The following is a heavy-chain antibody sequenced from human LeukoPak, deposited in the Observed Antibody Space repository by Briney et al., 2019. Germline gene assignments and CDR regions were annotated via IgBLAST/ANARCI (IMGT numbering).Heavy chain of an antibody. CDR3: VRDRDRDPYYFDY. CDR2: IYSNGNT. CDR1: GFTFSSYT. V-gene: IGHV3-53*01. Sequence: GRSLRLSCAASGFTFSSYTMHWVRQAPGKGLEWVSVIYSNGNTYYADSVKGRFTISRDNSKNTLYLQMNSLRLEDTAVYYCVRDRDRDPYYFDYWGQGTLVTVSS. J-gene: IGHJ4*02.